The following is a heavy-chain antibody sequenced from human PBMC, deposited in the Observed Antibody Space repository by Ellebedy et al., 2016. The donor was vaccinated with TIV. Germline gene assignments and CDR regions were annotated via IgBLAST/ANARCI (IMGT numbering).Heavy chain of an antibody. D-gene: IGHD5/OR15-5a*01. CDR1: GFTFGSSA. J-gene: IGHJ4*02. V-gene: IGHV3-23*01. CDR3: AKEGSNKCPDF. Sequence: GESLKIFCAASGFTFGSSAMSWVRQAPGKGLEWVSAISGGGGSTYYVDSVKGRFTISRDKSKNTLYLQMSSLRAEDTAVYYCAKEGSNKCPDFWGQGTLVTVSS. CDR2: ISGGGGST.